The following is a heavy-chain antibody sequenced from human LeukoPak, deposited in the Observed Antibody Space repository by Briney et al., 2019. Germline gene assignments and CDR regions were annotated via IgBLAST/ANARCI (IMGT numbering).Heavy chain of an antibody. CDR1: GFTFTSSA. Sequence: SVKVSCKASGFTFTSSAVQWVRQARGQRLEWIGWIVVGSGNTNYAQKFQERVTITRDMSTSTAYMELSSLRSEDTAVYYCAAPRGYYVSGSNYYYYMDVWGKGTTVTVSS. V-gene: IGHV1-58*01. CDR2: IVVGSGNT. D-gene: IGHD3-10*01. CDR3: AAPRGYYVSGSNYYYYMDV. J-gene: IGHJ6*03.